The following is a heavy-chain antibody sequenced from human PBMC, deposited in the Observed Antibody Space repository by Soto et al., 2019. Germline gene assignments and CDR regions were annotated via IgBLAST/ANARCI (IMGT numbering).Heavy chain of an antibody. J-gene: IGHJ4*02. V-gene: IGHV3-23*01. CDR3: ARDPVCSGGSCYDY. CDR1: GFTFSSYA. CDR2: ISGTGTTT. D-gene: IGHD2-15*01. Sequence: LRLSCAASGFTFSSYAMTWVRQAPGKGLEWVSTISGTGTTTYYADSVKGRFTISRDNSKNTLYLQMNSLRTEDTAVYYCARDPVCSGGSCYDYWGQGTLVTVSS.